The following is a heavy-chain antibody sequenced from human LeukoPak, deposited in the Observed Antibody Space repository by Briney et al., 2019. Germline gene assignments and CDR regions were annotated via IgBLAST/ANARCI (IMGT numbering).Heavy chain of an antibody. V-gene: IGHV1-18*01. J-gene: IGHJ5*02. Sequence: ASVKVSCKASGYTFTSYGISWVRQAPGQGLEWMGWISAYNGNTNYAQKLQGRVTMTTDTSTSTAYMELRGLRSDDTAVYYCARDGYSSGWYTRYNWFDPWGQGTLVTVSS. CDR1: GYTFTSYG. CDR3: ARDGYSSGWYTRYNWFDP. D-gene: IGHD6-19*01. CDR2: ISAYNGNT.